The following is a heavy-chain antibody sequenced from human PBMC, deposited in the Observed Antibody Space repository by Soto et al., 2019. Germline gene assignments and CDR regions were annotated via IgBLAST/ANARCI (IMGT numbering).Heavy chain of an antibody. J-gene: IGHJ2*01. D-gene: IGHD3-10*01. CDR2: INHSGST. CDR3: ARGLRFYGYWYFDL. Sequence: QVQLQQWGAGLLKPSETLSLTCAVYGGSFSGYYWSWIRQPPGKGLEWSGEINHSGSTNYNPSLKSRVTISVDTSKNQFSLKLSSVTAADTAVYYCARGLRFYGYWYFDLWGRGTLVTVSS. CDR1: GGSFSGYY. V-gene: IGHV4-34*01.